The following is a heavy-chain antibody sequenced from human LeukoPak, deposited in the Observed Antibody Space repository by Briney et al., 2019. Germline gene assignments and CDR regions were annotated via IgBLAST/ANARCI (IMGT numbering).Heavy chain of an antibody. CDR1: GXSFASYC. V-gene: IGHV5-51*01. CDR3: ARQWGDCSSTSCYSAY. D-gene: IGHD2-2*01. J-gene: IGHJ4*02. CDR2: IYPGDSDT. Sequence: GESLKISCKGSGXSFASYCIAWVRQMPGKGLEWMGIIYPGDSDTRYSPSFQGQVTISADKSISTAYLQWSSLKASDTAIYYCARQWGDCSSTSCYSAYWGQGTLVTVSS.